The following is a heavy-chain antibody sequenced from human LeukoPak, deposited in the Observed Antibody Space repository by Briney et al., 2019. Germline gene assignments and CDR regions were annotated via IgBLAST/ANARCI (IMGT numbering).Heavy chain of an antibody. CDR1: GGTFSSYA. CDR3: ARGYFDSSGHNSYAP. V-gene: IGHV1-69*05. Sequence: SVKVSCKASGGTFSSYAISWVRQAPGQGLEWMGGIIPIFGTANYAQKFQGRVTIPTDESTSTAYMELSSLRSEDTAVYYCARGYFDSSGHNSYAPWGQGTLVTVSS. D-gene: IGHD3-22*01. CDR2: IIPIFGTA. J-gene: IGHJ5*02.